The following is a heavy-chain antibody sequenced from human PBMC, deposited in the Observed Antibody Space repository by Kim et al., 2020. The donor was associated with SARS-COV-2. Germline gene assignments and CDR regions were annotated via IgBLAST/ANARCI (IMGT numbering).Heavy chain of an antibody. CDR3: ARVGSGKWFGELLHIDY. CDR1: GGSISSGGYY. J-gene: IGHJ4*02. Sequence: SETLSLTCTVSGGSISSGGYYWSWIRQHPGKGLEWIGYIYYSGSTYYNPSLKSRVTISVDTSKNQFSLKLSSVTAADTAVYYCARVGSGKWFGELLHIDYWGQRTRVTVSS. V-gene: IGHV4-31*03. D-gene: IGHD3-10*01. CDR2: IYYSGST.